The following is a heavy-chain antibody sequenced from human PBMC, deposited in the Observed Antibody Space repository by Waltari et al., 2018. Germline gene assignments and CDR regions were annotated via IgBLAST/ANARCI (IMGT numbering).Heavy chain of an antibody. Sequence: QVQLQPWGAGLLKPSETLSLTCAVYGGSFSGYYWSWIRQPPGKGLEWIGEINHSGSTNYNPSLKSRVTISVDTSKNQFSLKLSSVTAADTAVYYCASWGSSSRWDDYWGQGTLVIVSS. CDR2: INHSGST. CDR1: GGSFSGYY. J-gene: IGHJ4*02. CDR3: ASWGSSSRWDDY. V-gene: IGHV4-34*01. D-gene: IGHD6-6*01.